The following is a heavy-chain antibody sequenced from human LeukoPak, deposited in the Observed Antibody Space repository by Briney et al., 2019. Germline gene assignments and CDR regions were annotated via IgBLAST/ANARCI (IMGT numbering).Heavy chain of an antibody. CDR1: GGTFTIYA. D-gene: IGHD3-9*01. CDR3: ARGVDYDILTGYYQFDY. J-gene: IGHJ4*02. Sequence: GASVTVSYTASGGTFTIYAISWVRQAPGQGLEWMGGIIPIFGTANYAQKFQGRVTITVDESTSTAYMELSSLRSEDTAVYYCARGVDYDILTGYYQFDYWGQGTLVTVSS. V-gene: IGHV1-69*13. CDR2: IIPIFGTA.